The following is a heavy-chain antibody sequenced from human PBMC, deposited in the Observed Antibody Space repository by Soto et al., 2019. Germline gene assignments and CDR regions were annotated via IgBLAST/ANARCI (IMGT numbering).Heavy chain of an antibody. V-gene: IGHV1-8*01. Sequence: ASVKVSSKASGYTFTSYDINWVRQATGQGLEWMGWMNPNSGNTGYAQKFQGRVTMTRNTSISTAYMELSSLRSEDTAVYYCARGPFDGDSLRGYYYYYYMDVWGKGTTVTVSS. J-gene: IGHJ6*03. D-gene: IGHD3-16*01. CDR2: MNPNSGNT. CDR1: GYTFTSYD. CDR3: ARGPFDGDSLRGYYYYYYMDV.